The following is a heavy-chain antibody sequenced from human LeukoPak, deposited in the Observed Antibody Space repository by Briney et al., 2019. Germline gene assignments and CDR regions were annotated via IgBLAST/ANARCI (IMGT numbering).Heavy chain of an antibody. Sequence: PGGSLRLSCAASGFTFSSYSMNWVRQAPGKGLEWVSSISSSSSHIYYADSVKGRFTISRDNAKNSLYLQMNSLRAEDTAVYYCARTFEYSSSTSGYWGQGTLVTVSS. CDR3: ARTFEYSSSTSGY. V-gene: IGHV3-21*01. D-gene: IGHD6-6*01. CDR1: GFTFSSYS. CDR2: ISSSSSHI. J-gene: IGHJ4*02.